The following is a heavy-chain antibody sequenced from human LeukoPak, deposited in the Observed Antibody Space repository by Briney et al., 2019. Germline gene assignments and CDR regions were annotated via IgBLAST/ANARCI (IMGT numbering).Heavy chain of an antibody. Sequence: SETLSLTCTVSGGSISSYYWSWIRQPPGKGLEWIGYIYYSGSTNYNPSLKSRVTISVDTSKNQYSLKLSSVTAADTAVYFCARSLGYSCTFVREGWFHPWGQGTLVTVSS. CDR1: GGSISSYY. V-gene: IGHV4-59*12. J-gene: IGHJ5*02. D-gene: IGHD2-15*01. CDR3: ARSLGYSCTFVREGWFHP. CDR2: IYYSGST.